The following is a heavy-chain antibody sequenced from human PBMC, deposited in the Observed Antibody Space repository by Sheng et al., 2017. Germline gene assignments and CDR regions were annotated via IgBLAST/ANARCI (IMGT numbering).Heavy chain of an antibody. CDR2: IYYSGST. D-gene: IGHD3-16*02. Sequence: QLQLQESGPGLVKPSETLSLTCTVSGGSISSSSYYWGWIRQPPGKGLEWIGSIYYSGSTYYNPSLKSRVTISVDTSKNQFSLKLSSVTAADTAVYYCARAPRLGELSFRVFDYWGQGNAGHRLL. J-gene: IGHJ4*02. CDR1: GGSISSSSYY. CDR3: ARAPRLGELSFRVFDY. V-gene: IGHV4-39*07.